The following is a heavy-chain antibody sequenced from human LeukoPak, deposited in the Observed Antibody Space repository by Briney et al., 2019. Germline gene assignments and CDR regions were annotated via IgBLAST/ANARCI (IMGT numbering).Heavy chain of an antibody. J-gene: IGHJ4*02. CDR1: GGSISSYY. D-gene: IGHD6-13*01. CDR3: ARETGYSTSWYAYYFDY. V-gene: IGHV3-53*01. CDR2: IHSDGTT. Sequence: ETLSLTCTVSGGSISSYYWSWVRQAPGKGLEWVSVIHSDGTTRYADSVKGRFTISRDNSKNTLYLQMNSLRVEDTAMYYCARETGYSTSWYAYYFDYWGQGTLVTVAS.